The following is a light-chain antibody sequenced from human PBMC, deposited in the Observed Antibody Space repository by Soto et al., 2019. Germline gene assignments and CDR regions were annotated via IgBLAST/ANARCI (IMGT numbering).Light chain of an antibody. CDR1: QDIRNF. V-gene: IGKV1-27*01. CDR2: AAS. Sequence: DIQMTQSPTSLSASVGDRVTITCRASQDIRNFVAWYQQKPGKAPKLLIYAASTLQSGVPSRFSGSGSGTDFNLTINRLQPEDVATYSCQKYSSVPVFGPGTKV. CDR3: QKYSSVPV. J-gene: IGKJ3*01.